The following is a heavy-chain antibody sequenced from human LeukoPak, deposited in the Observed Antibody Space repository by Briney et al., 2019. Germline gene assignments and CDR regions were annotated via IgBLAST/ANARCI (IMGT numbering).Heavy chain of an antibody. J-gene: IGHJ4*02. CDR2: ISPSGTPL. CDR1: GFTFSDYY. V-gene: IGHV3-11*01. D-gene: IGHD3-10*01. Sequence: PGGSLRLSCAASGFTFSDYYMTWLRQAPGKGLECVSYISPSGTPLYYADSVKGRFTISRDNARNSLYLQMNSLRAEDTAVYYCAKGGMVQGVKRFQFDYWGQGTLVTVSS. CDR3: AKGGMVQGVKRFQFDY.